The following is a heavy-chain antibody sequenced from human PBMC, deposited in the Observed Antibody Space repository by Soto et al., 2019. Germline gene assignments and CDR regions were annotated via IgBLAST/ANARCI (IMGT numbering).Heavy chain of an antibody. V-gene: IGHV3-74*01. CDR3: ARGRPAMPLICDY. J-gene: IGHJ4*02. CDR2: IKSDGSGT. D-gene: IGHD2-2*01. Sequence: PGGALRLSYAASGFTFSRYWMHLGRHAPGKGLVWVSSIKSDGSGTRYADSVKGRFTISRDNAKNTLYLQMNSLRAEDTAVYYCARGRPAMPLICDYWGQGALVTVSS. CDR1: GFTFSRYW.